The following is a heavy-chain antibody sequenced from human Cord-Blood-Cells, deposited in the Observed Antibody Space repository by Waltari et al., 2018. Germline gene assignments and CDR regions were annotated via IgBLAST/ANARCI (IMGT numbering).Heavy chain of an antibody. CDR2: IYSGGST. D-gene: IGHD1-26*01. J-gene: IGHJ4*02. V-gene: IGHV3-53*01. CDR1: GFTVRSNY. CDR3: ARYRYSGSYYGG. Sequence: EVQLVESGGGLIQPGGSLRLSCAASGFTVRSNYMSWVRQAPGKGLEWVAVIYSGGSTYYADSVKGRFTISRDNSKNTLYLQMNSLRAEDTAVYYCARYRYSGSYYGGWGQGTLVTVSS.